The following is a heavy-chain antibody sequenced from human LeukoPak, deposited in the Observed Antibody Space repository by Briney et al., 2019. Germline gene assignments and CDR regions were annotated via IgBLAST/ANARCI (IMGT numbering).Heavy chain of an antibody. CDR2: LYSSGVG. V-gene: IGHV4-4*07. J-gene: IGHJ4*02. D-gene: IGHD3-22*01. CDR3: AREEFLHEIDSSGYFVY. CDR1: GGSITGYY. Sequence: SETLSLTCTVSGGSITGYYWNWIRQPAGQGLEGLRRLYSSGVGNYNPSLTSRVTMSVDTSKNQFSLKPTSLTAADTAVYYCAREEFLHEIDSSGYFVYWGQGTLVTVSS.